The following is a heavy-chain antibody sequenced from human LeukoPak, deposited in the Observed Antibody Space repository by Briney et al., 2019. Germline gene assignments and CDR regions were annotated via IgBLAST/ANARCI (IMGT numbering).Heavy chain of an antibody. D-gene: IGHD5-24*01. Sequence: PGESLKISCKGSGYSFTSYWIGWVRQMPGKGLEWKGIIYPGDSDTRYGPSFQGQVTISADKSISTAYLQWSSLKASDTAMYYCARHDSGDGYNSVGAFDIWGQGTMVTVSS. CDR3: ARHDSGDGYNSVGAFDI. V-gene: IGHV5-51*01. CDR2: IYPGDSDT. J-gene: IGHJ3*02. CDR1: GYSFTSYW.